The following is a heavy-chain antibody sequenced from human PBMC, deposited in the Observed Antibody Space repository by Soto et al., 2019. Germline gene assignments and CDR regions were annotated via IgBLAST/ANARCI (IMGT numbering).Heavy chain of an antibody. CDR1: GFTFSSYA. CDR2: ISGSGGST. Sequence: GGSLRLSCAASGFTFSSYAMSWVRQAPGKGLEWVSAISGSGGSTYYADSVKGRFTISRDNSKNTLYLQMNSLRAEDTAVYYCAKAKLSLHLAASSDIDMDAWGQGPTVTV. D-gene: IGHD6-13*01. CDR3: AKAKLSLHLAASSDIDMDA. V-gene: IGHV3-23*01. J-gene: IGHJ6*01.